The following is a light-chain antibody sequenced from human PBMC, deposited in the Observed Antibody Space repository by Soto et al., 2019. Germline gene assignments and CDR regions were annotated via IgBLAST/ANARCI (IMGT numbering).Light chain of an antibody. CDR3: CSYAGDLAL. CDR2: DVS. J-gene: IGLJ2*01. V-gene: IGLV2-11*01. Sequence: QSVRSHPLSVSWSPGHSVTISCTGTSSDVGGYDFVSWYQQHPGKAPKLMISDVSKRPSGVPDRFSGSKSGNTASLTISGLQAEDEADYYCCSYAGDLALFGGGTKVTVL. CDR1: SSDVGGYDF.